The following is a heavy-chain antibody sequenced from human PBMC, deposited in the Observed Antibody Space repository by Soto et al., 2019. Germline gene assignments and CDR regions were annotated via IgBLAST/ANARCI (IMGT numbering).Heavy chain of an antibody. CDR1: GGTFTNYA. Sequence: SVKVSCKASGGTFTNYALSWVRQAPGQGLEWMGGIIPIFGTPDYAQKFQGRVTITADESTRTASMELSSLRSDDTAVYYCARERSVGYCITTTCPKPFYYYAMDVWGQGTTVTVSS. CDR2: IIPIFGTP. CDR3: ARERSVGYCITTTCPKPFYYYAMDV. J-gene: IGHJ6*02. V-gene: IGHV1-69*13. D-gene: IGHD2-2*01.